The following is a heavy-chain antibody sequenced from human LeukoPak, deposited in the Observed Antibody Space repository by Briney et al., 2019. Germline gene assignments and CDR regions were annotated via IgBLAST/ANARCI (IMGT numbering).Heavy chain of an antibody. CDR3: ASRRSGYFDY. J-gene: IGHJ4*02. CDR1: GYTFTGYY. Sequence: ASVKVSYKASGYTFTGYYMHWVRQTPGQGLEWMGWISAYNGNTNYAQKLQGRVTMTTDTSTSTAYMELRSLRSDDTAVYYCASRRSGYFDYWGQGTLVTVSS. V-gene: IGHV1-18*04. D-gene: IGHD2-15*01. CDR2: ISAYNGNT.